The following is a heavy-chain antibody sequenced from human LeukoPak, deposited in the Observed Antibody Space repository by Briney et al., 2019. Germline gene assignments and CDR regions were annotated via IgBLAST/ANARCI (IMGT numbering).Heavy chain of an antibody. CDR1: GGSFSGYY. J-gene: IGHJ4*02. CDR2: INHSGST. Sequence: PSETLSLTCAVYGGSFSGYYWSWIRQPPGKGLEWIGEINHSGSTNYNPSLKSRVTISVDTSKNQFSLKLSSVTAADTAVYYCARLRGSSGYYSDYWGQGTLVTVSS. V-gene: IGHV4-34*01. D-gene: IGHD3-22*01. CDR3: ARLRGSSGYYSDY.